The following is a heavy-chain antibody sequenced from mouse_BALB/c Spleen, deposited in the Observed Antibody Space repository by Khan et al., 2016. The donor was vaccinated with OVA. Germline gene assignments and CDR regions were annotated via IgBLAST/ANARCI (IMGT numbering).Heavy chain of an antibody. V-gene: IGHV5-6*01. D-gene: IGHD1-1*01. CDR3: ARLAYYYDSEGFAY. CDR2: VRTVGHYT. CDR1: GFTFSPYG. Sequence: VQLKQSGGDVVKPGGSLTLSCAASGFTFSPYGMSCVRHTPDQRLEWVAPVRTVGHYTYSPYTVTGRFTISRDNAKNTLYLQMNSLKSEDTAMFYCARLAYYYDSEGFAYWGQGTLVTVSS. J-gene: IGHJ3*01.